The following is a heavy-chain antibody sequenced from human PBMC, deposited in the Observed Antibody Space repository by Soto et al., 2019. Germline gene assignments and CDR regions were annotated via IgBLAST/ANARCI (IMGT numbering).Heavy chain of an antibody. CDR3: AKGSSAGRPYYFDF. CDR1: GFTFINYA. D-gene: IGHD6-13*01. Sequence: GGSLRLSCAASGFTFINYAMGWVRQAPGKGLEWVSAISDSGGDTYHADSVQGRLTISRDNSKSTLYLQMNSLRAEDSAMYYCAKGSSAGRPYYFDFWGQGTLVTVSS. CDR2: ISDSGGDT. V-gene: IGHV3-23*01. J-gene: IGHJ4*02.